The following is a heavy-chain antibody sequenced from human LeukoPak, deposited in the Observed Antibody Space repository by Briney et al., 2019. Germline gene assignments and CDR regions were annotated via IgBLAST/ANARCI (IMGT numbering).Heavy chain of an antibody. V-gene: IGHV1-18*04. CDR3: ARRLGEQDYGDYVTLAYYMDV. J-gene: IGHJ6*03. CDR1: GYTFTGYY. D-gene: IGHD4-17*01. CDR2: ISAYNGNT. Sequence: ASVKVSCKASGYTFTGYYMHWVRQAPGQGLEWMGWISAYNGNTNYAQKLQGRVTMTTDTSTSTAYMELRSLRSDDTAVYYCARRLGEQDYGDYVTLAYYMDVWGKGTTVTVSS.